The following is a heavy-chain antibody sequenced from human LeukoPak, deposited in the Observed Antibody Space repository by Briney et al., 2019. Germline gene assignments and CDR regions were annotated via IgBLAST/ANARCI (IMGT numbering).Heavy chain of an antibody. D-gene: IGHD2-8*01. CDR3: ARDHCTHGLCYNSPFY. CDR1: GYTFTSYY. CDR2: IRPSGGST. V-gene: IGHV1-46*01. Sequence: ASVKVSCKTSGYTFTSYYIHWVRQAPGQGLDWMGMIRPSGGSTTYAQKFQGRVTMTRDTSTSTVNMELSSLRPEDTAVYYCARDHCTHGLCYNSPFYWGQGTLVTVSS. J-gene: IGHJ4*02.